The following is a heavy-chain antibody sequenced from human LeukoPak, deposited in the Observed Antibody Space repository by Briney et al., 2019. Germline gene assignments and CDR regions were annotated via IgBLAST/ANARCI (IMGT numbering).Heavy chain of an antibody. Sequence: SETLSLTCTVSGGSISSGGYYWSWIRQHPGKGLEWIGYIYYSGSTYYNPSLKSRVTISVDTSKNQFSLKLSSVTAADTAVYYCARISGGDAPFFDYWGQGTLAPVSS. CDR1: GGSISSGGYY. V-gene: IGHV4-31*03. D-gene: IGHD2-21*02. J-gene: IGHJ4*02. CDR3: ARISGGDAPFFDY. CDR2: IYYSGST.